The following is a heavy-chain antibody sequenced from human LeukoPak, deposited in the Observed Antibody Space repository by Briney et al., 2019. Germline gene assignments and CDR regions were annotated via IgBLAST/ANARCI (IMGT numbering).Heavy chain of an antibody. CDR1: GGSFSGYY. V-gene: IGHV4-34*01. D-gene: IGHD3-3*01. CDR3: ARVYDFWSGYYPVYFDY. CDR2: INHSGST. J-gene: IGHJ4*02. Sequence: SETLSLTCVVYGGSFSGYYWSWIRQPPGKGLEWIGEINHSGSTNYNPSLKSRVTISVDTSKNQFSLKLSSVTAADTAVYYCARVYDFWSGYYPVYFDYWGQGTLVTVSS.